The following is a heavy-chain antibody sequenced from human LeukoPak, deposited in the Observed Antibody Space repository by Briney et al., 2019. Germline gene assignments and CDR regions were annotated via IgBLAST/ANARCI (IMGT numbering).Heavy chain of an antibody. CDR2: IYHSGSP. Sequence: SETLSLTCAVSGGSISISYWWNWVRQPPGKGLEWIGEIYHSGSPNYNPSLKSRVTISVDKSKNQFSLKLNSVTAADTAVYFCARHDGIGAAGTGIEFWGQGTLVTVSS. CDR3: ARHDGIGAAGTGIEF. D-gene: IGHD6-13*01. CDR1: GGSISISYW. V-gene: IGHV4-4*02. J-gene: IGHJ4*02.